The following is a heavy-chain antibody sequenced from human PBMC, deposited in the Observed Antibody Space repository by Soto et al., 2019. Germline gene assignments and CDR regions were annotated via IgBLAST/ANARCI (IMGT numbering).Heavy chain of an antibody. J-gene: IGHJ6*02. D-gene: IGHD2-15*01. Sequence: VVSLIISCAASGFTFSDYYMSWIRQAPGKGLEWVSYISSSGSTIYYADSVKGRFTISRDNAKNSLYLQMNSLRAEDTAVYYCARDRLAYGMDVWGQGTTVTVSS. CDR2: ISSSGSTI. CDR1: GFTFSDYY. V-gene: IGHV3-11*01. CDR3: ARDRLAYGMDV.